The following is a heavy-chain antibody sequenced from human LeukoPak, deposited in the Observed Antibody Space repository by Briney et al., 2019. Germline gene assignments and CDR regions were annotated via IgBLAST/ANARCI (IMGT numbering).Heavy chain of an antibody. V-gene: IGHV4-4*07. D-gene: IGHD3-10*01. CDR1: GGSISSYY. J-gene: IGHJ3*02. CDR2: IYTSGSTYTSGST. Sequence: SETLSLTCTVSGGSISSYYWSWIRQPAGKGLEWIGRIYTSGSTYTSGSTNYNPSLKSRVTMSVDTSRNQFSLKLSSVTAADTAVYYCARDRITGAFDIWGQGTVVTVSS. CDR3: ARDRITGAFDI.